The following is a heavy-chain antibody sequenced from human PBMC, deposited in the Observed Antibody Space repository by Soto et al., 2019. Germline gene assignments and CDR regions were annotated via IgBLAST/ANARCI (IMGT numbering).Heavy chain of an antibody. V-gene: IGHV3-23*01. D-gene: IGHD6-19*01. CDR1: GFTFSSHA. J-gene: IGHJ4*02. Sequence: EVQLLESGGGLVQPGGSLRLSCAASGFTFSSHAMGWVRQAPGKGLEWVSGISGSGGRTYYADSVKGRFTISRDKSKNALFLQMNSLRGEDTAAYDCAKIAEAVAGTVYGYWGQGTLVTVSS. CDR3: AKIAEAVAGTVYGY. CDR2: ISGSGGRT.